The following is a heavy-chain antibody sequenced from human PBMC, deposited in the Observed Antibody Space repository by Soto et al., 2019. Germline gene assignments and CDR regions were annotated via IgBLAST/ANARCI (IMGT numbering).Heavy chain of an antibody. CDR3: SKNGTTWFAS. D-gene: IGHD1-1*01. V-gene: IGHV1-18*01. CDR1: GYSFHNSG. J-gene: IGHJ5*01. Sequence: ASVKVSCKTSGYSFHNSGISWVRQAPGQGLEWMGWISVLNGYAHYGQKFQGRVIMTADTFTSTAYMELRGLRSDDTAMYDCSKNGTTWFASWG. CDR2: ISVLNGYA.